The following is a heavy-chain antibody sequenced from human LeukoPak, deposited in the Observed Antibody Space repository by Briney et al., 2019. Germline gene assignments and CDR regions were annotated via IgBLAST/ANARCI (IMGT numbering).Heavy chain of an antibody. CDR2: ISGSGGST. Sequence: PGGSLRLSCAASGFTFSSYWMHWVRQAPGKGLEWVSAISGSGGSTYYADSVKGRFTISRDNSKNTLYLQMNSLRAEDTAVYYCAKLILGDVLRLNDAFDIWGQGTMVTVSS. D-gene: IGHD3-10*01. J-gene: IGHJ3*02. CDR1: GFTFSSYW. CDR3: AKLILGDVLRLNDAFDI. V-gene: IGHV3-23*01.